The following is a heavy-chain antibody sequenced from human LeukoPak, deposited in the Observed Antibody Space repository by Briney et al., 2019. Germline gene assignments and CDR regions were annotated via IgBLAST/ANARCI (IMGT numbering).Heavy chain of an antibody. V-gene: IGHV1-18*01. CDR3: ARVQQQLAYFDY. D-gene: IGHD6-13*01. J-gene: IGHJ4*02. Sequence: GASVKVSCKASGGTFSSYAISWVRQAPGQGLEWMGWISAYNGNTNYAQKLQGRVTMTTDTSTSTAYMELRSLRSDDTAVYYCARVQQQLAYFDYWGQGTLVTVSS. CDR2: ISAYNGNT. CDR1: GGTFSSYA.